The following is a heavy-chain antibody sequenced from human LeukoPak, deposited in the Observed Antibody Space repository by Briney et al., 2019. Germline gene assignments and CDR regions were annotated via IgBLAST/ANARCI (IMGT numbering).Heavy chain of an antibody. D-gene: IGHD1-26*01. J-gene: IGHJ4*02. V-gene: IGHV1-46*01. Sequence: EASVKVSCKASGYTFTSYYMHWVRPAPGQGLEWMGIINPSGGSTSYAQKFQGRVTMTRDTSTSTVYMELSSLRSEDTAVYYRARGSIWELGHYWGQGTLVTVSS. CDR2: INPSGGST. CDR3: ARGSIWELGHY. CDR1: GYTFTSYY.